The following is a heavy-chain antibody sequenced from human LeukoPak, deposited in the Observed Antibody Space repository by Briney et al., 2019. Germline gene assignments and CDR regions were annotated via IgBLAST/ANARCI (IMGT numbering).Heavy chain of an antibody. CDR2: IIPILGIA. D-gene: IGHD3-22*01. Sequence: SVKVSCKASGGTFSSYAISWVRQAPGQGLEWMGRIIPILGIANYAQQFQGRVTITADKSTSTAYMELSSLRSEDTAVYYCARDLTYFYDRSAYPYIWGQGTMVTVSS. J-gene: IGHJ3*02. CDR1: GGTFSSYA. CDR3: ARDLTYFYDRSAYPYI. V-gene: IGHV1-69*04.